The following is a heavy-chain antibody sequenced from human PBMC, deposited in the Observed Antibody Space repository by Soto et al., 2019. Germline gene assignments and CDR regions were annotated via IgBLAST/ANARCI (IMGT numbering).Heavy chain of an antibody. CDR1: GGTFSSYT. D-gene: IGHD6-19*01. CDR2: IIPILGIA. J-gene: IGHJ6*03. CDR3: ARDRTVGYSSGWAPYYYYMDV. Sequence: GASVKVSCKASGGTFSSYTISWVRQAPGQGLEWMGRIIPILGIANYAQKFQGRVTITADKSTSTAYMELSSLRSEDTAVYYCARDRTVGYSSGWAPYYYYMDVWGKGTTVTVSS. V-gene: IGHV1-69*04.